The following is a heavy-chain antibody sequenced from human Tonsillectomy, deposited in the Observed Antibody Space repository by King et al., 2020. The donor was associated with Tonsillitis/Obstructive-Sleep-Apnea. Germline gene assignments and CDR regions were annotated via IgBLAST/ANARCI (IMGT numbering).Heavy chain of an antibody. Sequence: VQLQESGPGLVKPSETLSLTCTVSGGSISSSYWSWFRQPPGKGLEWIGYIYYRGSTNYNPSLKSRVTISVDTSKNQFSLKLSSVTAADTAVYYCAREITIFGVLTSDGMDVWGQGTTVTVSS. CDR2: IYYRGST. V-gene: IGHV4-59*01. CDR1: GGSISSSY. D-gene: IGHD3-3*01. J-gene: IGHJ6*02. CDR3: AREITIFGVLTSDGMDV.